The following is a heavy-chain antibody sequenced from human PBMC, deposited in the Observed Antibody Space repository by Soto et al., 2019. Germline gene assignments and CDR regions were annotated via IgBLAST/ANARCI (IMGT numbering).Heavy chain of an antibody. D-gene: IGHD3-22*01. J-gene: IGHJ3*02. CDR2: IYYSGST. CDR1: GVSISSGNYY. V-gene: IGHV4-30-4*01. CDR3: ATGGGLNYSDRGASRPDAFDI. Sequence: SETLSLTCTVSGVSISSGNYYWNWIRQPPGKGLEWIGHIYYSGSTYYNPSLKSRVTISLDSSKNQFSLRLSSVTAADTAVYYCATGGGLNYSDRGASRPDAFDIWGQGTMVTVS.